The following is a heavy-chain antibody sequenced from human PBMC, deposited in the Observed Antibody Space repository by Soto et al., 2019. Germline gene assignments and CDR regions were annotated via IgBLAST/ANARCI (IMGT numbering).Heavy chain of an antibody. Sequence: HPGGSLRLSCAASGFTFSSYAMSWVRQAPGKGLEWVSAISGSGGSTYYADSVKGRFTISRDNSKNTLYLQMSSLRAEDTAVYYCAKASYDERYYYYGMDVWGQGTTVTVSS. CDR3: AKASYDERYYYYGMDV. J-gene: IGHJ6*02. D-gene: IGHD3-22*01. CDR2: ISGSGGST. CDR1: GFTFSSYA. V-gene: IGHV3-23*01.